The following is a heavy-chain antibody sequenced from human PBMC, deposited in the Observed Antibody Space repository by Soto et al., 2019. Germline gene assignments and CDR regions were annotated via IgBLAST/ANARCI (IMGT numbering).Heavy chain of an antibody. J-gene: IGHJ6*02. D-gene: IGHD4-17*01. CDR1: GFTFSGSA. Sequence: EVQLVESGGGLVQPGGSLKLSCAASGFTFSGSAMHWVRQASGKGLEWVGRIRSKANSYATAYAASVKGRFTISRDDSKNTAYLQMNSLKTEDTAVYYCTRHGRGMTTVTENYYGMDVWGQGTTVTVSS. CDR3: TRHGRGMTTVTENYYGMDV. CDR2: IRSKANSYAT. V-gene: IGHV3-73*01.